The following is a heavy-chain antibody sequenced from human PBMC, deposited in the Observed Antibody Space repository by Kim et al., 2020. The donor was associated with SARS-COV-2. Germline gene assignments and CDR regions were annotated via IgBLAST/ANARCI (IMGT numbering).Heavy chain of an antibody. V-gene: IGHV3-21*06. CDR2: ISTRSSYI. CDR3: ARSDSGSVYYLDS. J-gene: IGHJ4*02. D-gene: IGHD1-26*01. CDR1: AFTFSNYG. Sequence: GGSLRRSCAATAFTFSNYGMNWVRQAPGKGLEWVSSISTRSSYIFYTESVKGRFTISRDEAKSSLYLQMNSMRDEDTAVYYWARSDSGSVYYLDSWGQGT.